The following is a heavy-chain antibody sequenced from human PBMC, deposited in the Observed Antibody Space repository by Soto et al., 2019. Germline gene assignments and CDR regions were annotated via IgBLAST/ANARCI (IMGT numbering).Heavy chain of an antibody. CDR3: VRGDGDYHDGNGYLGRH. J-gene: IGHJ4*02. D-gene: IGHD3-22*01. Sequence: GGSLRLSCAASGFTFNNYGMHWVRQAPGKGLEWVVVISFDGGNTHYADSVKGRFTIPRDNAENTLYLQMNSLRVEDTAVYYCVRGDGDYHDGNGYLGRHWGQGTLVTVSS. CDR1: GFTFNNYG. CDR2: ISFDGGNT. V-gene: IGHV3-30*03.